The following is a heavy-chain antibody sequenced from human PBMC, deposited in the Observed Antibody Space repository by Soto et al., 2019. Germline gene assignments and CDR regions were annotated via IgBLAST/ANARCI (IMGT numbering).Heavy chain of an antibody. CDR3: ARDGGTYYDFWSGYPDKYYYYGMDV. Sequence: SETLSLTCTVSGGSISSYYWSWIRQPAGKGLEWIGRIYTSGSTNYNPSLKSRVTMSVDTSKNQFSLKLSSVTTADTAVYYCARDGGTYYDFWSGYPDKYYYYGMDVWGQGTTVTVSS. J-gene: IGHJ6*02. D-gene: IGHD3-3*01. CDR2: IYTSGST. CDR1: GGSISSYY. V-gene: IGHV4-4*07.